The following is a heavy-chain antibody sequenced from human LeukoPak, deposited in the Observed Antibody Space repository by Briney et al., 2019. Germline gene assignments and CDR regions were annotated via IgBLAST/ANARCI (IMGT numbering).Heavy chain of an antibody. V-gene: IGHV3-11*01. CDR3: ARVAPRGRLLWFGEPKYYFDY. CDR2: ISSSGSTI. J-gene: IGHJ4*02. D-gene: IGHD3-10*01. CDR1: GFTFSDYY. Sequence: GGSLRLSCAASGFTFSDYYMSWIRQAPGKGLEWVSYISSSGSTIYYADSVKGRFTISRDNAKNSLYLQMNSLRAEDTAVYYCARVAPRGRLLWFGEPKYYFDYWGQGTLVTVSS.